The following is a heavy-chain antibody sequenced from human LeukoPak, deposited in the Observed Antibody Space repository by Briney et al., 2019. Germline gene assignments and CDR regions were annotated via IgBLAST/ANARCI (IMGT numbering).Heavy chain of an antibody. CDR3: AKDPSYYDILTGYSDY. J-gene: IGHJ4*02. CDR1: GFTFSDYY. D-gene: IGHD3-9*01. CDR2: ISSSGSTI. V-gene: IGHV3-11*01. Sequence: PGGSLRLSCAASGFTFSDYYMSWIRQAPGKGLEWVSYISSSGSTIYYADSVKGRFTISRDNAKNSLYLQMNSLRAEDTAVYYCAKDPSYYDILTGYSDYWGQGTLVTVSS.